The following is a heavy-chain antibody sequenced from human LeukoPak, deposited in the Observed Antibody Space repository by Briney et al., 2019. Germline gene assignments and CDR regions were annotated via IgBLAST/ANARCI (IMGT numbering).Heavy chain of an antibody. CDR1: GGSISSYY. J-gene: IGHJ4*02. D-gene: IGHD3-22*01. Sequence: PSETLSLTCTVSGGSISSYYWSWLRQPAGKGLEWIGRIYTGGSTNYNPSLKSRVTMSVDTSKNQFSLKLSSVTAADTAVYYCARERMDYYDSSGYLDYWGQGTLVTVSS. V-gene: IGHV4-4*07. CDR3: ARERMDYYDSSGYLDY. CDR2: IYTGGST.